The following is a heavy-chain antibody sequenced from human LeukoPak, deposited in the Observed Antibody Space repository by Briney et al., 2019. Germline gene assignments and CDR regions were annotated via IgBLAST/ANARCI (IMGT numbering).Heavy chain of an antibody. CDR3: ASLPYGDLRRD. J-gene: IGHJ4*02. D-gene: IGHD4-17*01. Sequence: SETLSLTCAVSGGSISSSNWWSWVRQPPGKGLEWIGYIYYSGSTNYNPSLKSRVTISVDTSKNQFSLKLSSVTAADTAVYYCASLPYGDLRRDWGQGTLVTVSS. V-gene: IGHV4-4*02. CDR1: GGSISSSNW. CDR2: IYYSGST.